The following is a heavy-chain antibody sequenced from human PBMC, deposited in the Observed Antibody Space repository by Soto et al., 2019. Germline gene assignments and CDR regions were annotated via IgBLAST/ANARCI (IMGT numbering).Heavy chain of an antibody. J-gene: IGHJ4*02. Sequence: EVQLLESGGGLVQPGGSLRLSCAASGFTFHTYAMSWVRQTPGKGLEWISGILGSGGTYYADSVKGRFTISRDNSKNTLYLQMNSLRAEDTAMYYCAKDHQPDGFWPFDHWGQGTLITVSS. D-gene: IGHD3-3*01. V-gene: IGHV3-23*01. CDR2: ILGSGGT. CDR3: AKDHQPDGFWPFDH. CDR1: GFTFHTYA.